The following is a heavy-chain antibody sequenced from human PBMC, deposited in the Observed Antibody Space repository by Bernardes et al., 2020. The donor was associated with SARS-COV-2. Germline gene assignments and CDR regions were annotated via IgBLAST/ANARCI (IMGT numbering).Heavy chain of an antibody. CDR1: GFTFSSYA. Sequence: GGSLRLSCAASGFTFSSYAMSWVRQAPGKGLEWVSTIGGSGGSTYYADSVKGRFTISRDNSKNTLYLQMNSLSAEDTAVYYCAKDYGDYAGYYLDYWGQGTLVTVSS. D-gene: IGHD4-17*01. CDR3: AKDYGDYAGYYLDY. J-gene: IGHJ4*02. V-gene: IGHV3-23*01. CDR2: IGGSGGST.